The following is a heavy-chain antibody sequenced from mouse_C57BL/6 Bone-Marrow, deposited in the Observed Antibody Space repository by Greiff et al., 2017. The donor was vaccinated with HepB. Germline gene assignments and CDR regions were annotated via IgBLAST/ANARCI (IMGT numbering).Heavy chain of an antibody. D-gene: IGHD1-1*01. CDR3: ARRTDYYGSSSDY. V-gene: IGHV1-19*01. J-gene: IGHJ2*01. CDR2: INPYNGGT. Sequence: VQLQQSGPVLVKPGASVKMSCKASGYTFTDYYMNWVKQSHGKSLEWIGVINPYNGGTSYNQKFKGKATLTVDKSYSTAYMELNSLTSEDSAVYYCARRTDYYGSSSDYWGQGTTLTVSS. CDR1: GYTFTDYY.